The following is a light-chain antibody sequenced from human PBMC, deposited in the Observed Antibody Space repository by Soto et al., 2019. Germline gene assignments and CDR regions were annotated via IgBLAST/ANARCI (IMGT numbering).Light chain of an antibody. Sequence: DIQLTQSPSFLSASVGDRVTITCRASQGISSYLAWYQQKPGKAPKLLIYGASTLQSGVPSRFSGSESGADFTLTISSLQPEDFATYYCQQLHSYPITFGQGTRLEI. V-gene: IGKV1-9*01. CDR3: QQLHSYPIT. CDR1: QGISSY. CDR2: GAS. J-gene: IGKJ5*01.